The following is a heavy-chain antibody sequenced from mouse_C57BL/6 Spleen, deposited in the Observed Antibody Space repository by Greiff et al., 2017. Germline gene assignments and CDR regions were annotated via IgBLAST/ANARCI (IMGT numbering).Heavy chain of an antibody. CDR1: GFTFSSYA. CDR2: ISSGGDYI. Sequence: EVKPVESGEGLVKPGGSLKLSCAASGFTFSSYAMSWVRQTPEKRLEWVAYISSGGDYIYYADTVKGRFTISRDNARNTLYLQMSSLKSEDTAMYYCTRGTVAWYFDVWGTGTTVTVSS. V-gene: IGHV5-9-1*02. D-gene: IGHD1-1*01. J-gene: IGHJ1*03. CDR3: TRGTVAWYFDV.